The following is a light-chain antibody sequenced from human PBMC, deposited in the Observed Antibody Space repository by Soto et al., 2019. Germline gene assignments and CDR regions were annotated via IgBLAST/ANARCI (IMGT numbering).Light chain of an antibody. V-gene: IGKV1-17*01. CDR1: QGIRND. J-gene: IGKJ1*01. Sequence: DIQMTQSPSSLSASVGDRVTITCRASQGIRNDLGWYQQKPGKAPKRLIFAASSLQSGVPSRFSGSGSGTEFTLRISILQPEDFARHYCLQGCTFGQGTKVEIK. CDR2: AAS. CDR3: LQGCT.